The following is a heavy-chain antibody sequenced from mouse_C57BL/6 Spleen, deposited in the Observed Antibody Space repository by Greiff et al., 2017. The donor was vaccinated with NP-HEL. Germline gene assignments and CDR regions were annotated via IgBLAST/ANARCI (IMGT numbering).Heavy chain of an antibody. D-gene: IGHD2-4*01. CDR3: ARGDDYDEYFDV. Sequence: EVQGVESGGGLVKPGGSLKLSCAASGFTFSSYAMSWVRQTPEKRLEWVATISDGGSYTYYPDNVKGRFTISRDNAKNNLYLQMSHLKSEDTAMYYCARGDDYDEYFDVWGTGTTVTVSS. CDR2: ISDGGSYT. V-gene: IGHV5-4*01. CDR1: GFTFSSYA. J-gene: IGHJ1*03.